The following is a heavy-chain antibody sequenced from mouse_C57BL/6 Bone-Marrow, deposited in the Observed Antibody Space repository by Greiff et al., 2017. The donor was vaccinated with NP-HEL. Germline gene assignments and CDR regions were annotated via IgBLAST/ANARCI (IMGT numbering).Heavy chain of an antibody. CDR2: IRSKSNNYAT. Sequence: EVHLVESGGGLVQPKGSLKLSCAASGFSFNTYAMNWVRQAPGKGLEWVARIRSKSNNYATYYADSVKDRFTISRDDSESMIYLQMNKLKTEDTAMYYCGRQEIRFFFFAYWGQGTLVTVSA. J-gene: IGHJ3*01. V-gene: IGHV10-1*01. CDR1: GFSFNTYA. CDR3: GRQEIRFFFFAY. D-gene: IGHD1-1*01.